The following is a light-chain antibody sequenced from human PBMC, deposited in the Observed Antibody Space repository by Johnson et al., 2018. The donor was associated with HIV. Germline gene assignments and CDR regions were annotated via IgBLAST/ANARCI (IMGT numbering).Light chain of an antibody. CDR3: GTWDSSLSAFYA. CDR2: DNN. Sequence: QSVLTQPPSVSAAPGQKVTISCSGSSSNIGNNYVSWYQQLPGTAPKLLIYDNNKRPSGIPDRFSGSKSGTSATLGITGLQTGDEADYYCGTWDSSLSAFYAFRTGTKVTVL. J-gene: IGLJ1*01. V-gene: IGLV1-51*01. CDR1: SSNIGNNY.